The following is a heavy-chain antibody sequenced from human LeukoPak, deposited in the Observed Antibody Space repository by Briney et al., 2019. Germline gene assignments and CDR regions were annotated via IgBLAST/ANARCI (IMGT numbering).Heavy chain of an antibody. CDR3: ARGAVEMATITPFDY. D-gene: IGHD5-24*01. CDR1: GGSISSYY. J-gene: IGHJ4*02. CDR2: IYYSGST. Sequence: SETLSFTCTVSGGSISSYYWSWIRQPPGKGLEWIGYIYYSGSTNYNPSLKSRVTISVDTSKNQFSLKLSSVTAADTAVYYCARGAVEMATITPFDYWGQGTLVTVSS. V-gene: IGHV4-59*01.